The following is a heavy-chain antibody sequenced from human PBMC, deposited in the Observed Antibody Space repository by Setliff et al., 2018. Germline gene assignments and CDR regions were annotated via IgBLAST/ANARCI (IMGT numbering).Heavy chain of an antibody. D-gene: IGHD3-22*01. CDR3: ARGPRFDYESPTYRRRFDP. J-gene: IGHJ5*02. Sequence: SETLSLTCAVYGESFSGHYWSWIRQPPEKGLEWIGEINHSGSTNYNPSLKSRVTISVDTSKYQFSLKLSSVAAADTAVYYCARGPRFDYESPTYRRRFDPWGQGTAVT. V-gene: IGHV4-34*01. CDR2: INHSGST. CDR1: GESFSGHY.